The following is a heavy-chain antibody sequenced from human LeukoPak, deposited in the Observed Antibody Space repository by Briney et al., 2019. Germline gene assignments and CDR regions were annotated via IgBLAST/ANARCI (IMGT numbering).Heavy chain of an antibody. D-gene: IGHD1-26*01. CDR2: IRSKANSYAT. CDR3: TRSLHSGSYYDAFDI. J-gene: IGHJ3*02. CDR1: GFTFSGSA. V-gene: IGHV3-73*01. Sequence: GGSLRLSCAVSGFTFSGSAMHWVRQASGKGLEWVGRIRSKANSYATAYAASVKGRFTISRDDSKNTAYLQMNSLKTEDTAVYYCTRSLHSGSYYDAFDIWGQGTMVTVSS.